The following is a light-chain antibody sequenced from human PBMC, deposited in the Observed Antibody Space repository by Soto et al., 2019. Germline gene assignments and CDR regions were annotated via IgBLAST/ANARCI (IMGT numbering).Light chain of an antibody. Sequence: DIQMTQSPSTLSASVGDRVTITCRASESISDWLAWYQQKPGKAPKVLISKASTLGSGVPSRFSGSGSGTEFTLTISSLQPDDFETYYCQQYQSYSTFGQGTKVEIK. V-gene: IGKV1-5*03. CDR1: ESISDW. J-gene: IGKJ1*01. CDR2: KAS. CDR3: QQYQSYST.